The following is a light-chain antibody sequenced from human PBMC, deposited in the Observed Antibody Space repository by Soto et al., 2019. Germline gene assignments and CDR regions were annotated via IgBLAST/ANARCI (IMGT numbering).Light chain of an antibody. J-gene: IGKJ1*01. V-gene: IGKV1-5*03. CDR3: QQYNSYPWT. CDR2: EAS. CDR1: QSIGSW. Sequence: DIPMTQSPSTLSASVGDRVTITCRASQSIGSWLAWYQQKPGNAPKLLIYEASSLESGVPSRFSGSGSLTEFTLTISSLQPDDLATYYCQQYNSYPWTFGQGTEVEIK.